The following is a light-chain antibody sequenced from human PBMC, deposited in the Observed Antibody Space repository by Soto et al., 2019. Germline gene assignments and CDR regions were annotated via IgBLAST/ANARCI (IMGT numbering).Light chain of an antibody. V-gene: IGKV1-12*01. CDR1: QGINKW. CDR2: AAV. J-gene: IGKJ5*01. CDR3: QQGNSFPIT. Sequence: DIQMTQYPSTLSASVRDRVTNTCRASQGINKWLAWYQQKPGKAPRLLIAAAVNLQTGVPSRFSGSGSGTDFTLTISSLQSEDFATYYCQQGNSFPITFSQGTRLEI.